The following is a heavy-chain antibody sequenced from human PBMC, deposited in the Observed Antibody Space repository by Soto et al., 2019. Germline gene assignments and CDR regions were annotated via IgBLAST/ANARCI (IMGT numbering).Heavy chain of an antibody. Sequence: EVQLVESGGGLVPPGGSLRLSCAASGFTFSDYSINWVRQAPGKGQEWIAYIARLSTNIHYADSVEGRFTISRDNDRNSLYLQMNSLRAEDTAVYYCALNRFTYEYRSSFDRCGQGTQVTVSS. J-gene: IGHJ4*02. CDR1: GFTFSDYS. CDR3: ALNRFTYEYRSSFDR. CDR2: IARLSTNI. V-gene: IGHV3-48*01. D-gene: IGHD5-18*01.